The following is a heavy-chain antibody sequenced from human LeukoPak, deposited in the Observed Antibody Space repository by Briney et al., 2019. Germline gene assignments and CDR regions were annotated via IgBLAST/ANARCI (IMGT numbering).Heavy chain of an antibody. CDR2: IYSDNT. D-gene: IGHD4/OR15-4a*01. J-gene: IGHJ4*02. CDR3: ARRAGAYSHPYDY. Sequence: GGSLRLSCAASGFTFTSYGMHWVRQAPGKGLEWVSFIYSDNTHYSDSVKGRFTISRDNSKNTLYLQMNSLRAEDTAVYYCARRAGAYSHPYDYWGQGTLVTVSS. V-gene: IGHV3-NL1*01. CDR1: GFTFTSYG.